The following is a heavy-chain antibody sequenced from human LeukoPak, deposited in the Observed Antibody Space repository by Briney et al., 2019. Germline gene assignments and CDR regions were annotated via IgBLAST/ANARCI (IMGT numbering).Heavy chain of an antibody. Sequence: ASVKVSCKASGYTFTSYAMHWVRQAPGQRLEWMGWINAGNGNTKYSQKFQGRVTITRDTSASTAYMELSSLRSEDTAVYYCARVGGEAGTFDYFDYWGQGTLVTVSS. CDR3: ARVGGEAGTFDYFDY. D-gene: IGHD6-19*01. CDR1: GYTFTSYA. CDR2: INAGNGNT. V-gene: IGHV1-3*01. J-gene: IGHJ4*02.